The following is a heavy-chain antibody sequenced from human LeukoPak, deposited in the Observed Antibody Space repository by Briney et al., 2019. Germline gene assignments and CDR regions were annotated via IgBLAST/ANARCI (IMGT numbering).Heavy chain of an antibody. Sequence: ASVTVSCKASGYTFTGYYMHWVRQAPGQGLEWMGWINPNSGGTNYAQKFQGRVTMTRDTSISTAYMELSRLRSDDTAVYYCARGEYDILTGYKYYGMDVWGQGTTVTVSS. D-gene: IGHD3-9*01. CDR2: INPNSGGT. CDR1: GYTFTGYY. V-gene: IGHV1-2*02. J-gene: IGHJ6*02. CDR3: ARGEYDILTGYKYYGMDV.